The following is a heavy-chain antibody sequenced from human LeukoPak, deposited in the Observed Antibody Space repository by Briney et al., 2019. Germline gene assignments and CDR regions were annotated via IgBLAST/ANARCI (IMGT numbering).Heavy chain of an antibody. D-gene: IGHD5-12*01. CDR2: ISYSGRT. CDR3: AREPIHARGSRGGWFDP. J-gene: IGHJ5*02. CDR1: DGSISSNSYY. Sequence: PSETLSLTCTVSDGSISSNSYYWGWIRQPPGKGLEWIGSISYSGRTYYNPSLESRVTISVDTSKNQFSLKLSSVTAADTAVYYCAREPIHARGSRGGWFDPWGQGTLVTVSS. V-gene: IGHV4-39*07.